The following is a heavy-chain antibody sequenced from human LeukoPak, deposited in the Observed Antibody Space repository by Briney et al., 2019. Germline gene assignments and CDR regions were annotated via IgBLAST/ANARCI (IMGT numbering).Heavy chain of an antibody. CDR2: IIPIFGTA. CDR3: ARGRGYSYGYPGLDY. Sequence: GSSVKVSCKASGGTFSSYAISWVRHAPGQGLEWMGGIIPIFGTANYAQKFQGRVTITTDESTSTAYMELSSLRSEDTAVYYCARGRGYSYGYPGLDYWGQGTLVTVSS. V-gene: IGHV1-69*05. J-gene: IGHJ4*02. D-gene: IGHD5-18*01. CDR1: GGTFSSYA.